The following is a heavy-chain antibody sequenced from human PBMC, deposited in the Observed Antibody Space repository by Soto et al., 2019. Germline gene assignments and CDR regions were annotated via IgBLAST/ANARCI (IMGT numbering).Heavy chain of an antibody. D-gene: IGHD6-13*01. V-gene: IGHV4-34*01. CDR2: INHSGST. CDR1: VGSFSGYY. CDR3: ARSIAAAGTWFDP. Sequence: SETLSLTCAVYVGSFSGYYWSWIRQPPGKGLEWIGEINHSGSTNYNPSLKSRVTISVDTSKNQFSLKLSSVTAADTAVYYCARSIAAAGTWFDPWGQGTLVTVSS. J-gene: IGHJ5*02.